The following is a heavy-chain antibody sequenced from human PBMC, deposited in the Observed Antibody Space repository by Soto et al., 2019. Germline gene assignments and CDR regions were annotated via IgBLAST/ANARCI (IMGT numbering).Heavy chain of an antibody. CDR1: GGTFSSYT. CDR2: IIPILGIA. J-gene: IGHJ5*02. V-gene: IGHV1-69*08. Sequence: QVQLVQSGAEVKKPGSLVKVSCKASGGTFSSYTISWVRQAPGQGLEWMGRIIPILGIANYAQKFQGRVTITADKSTSTAYMELSSLRSEDTAVYYCARDRAYSSSAGDNWFDPWGQGTLVTVSS. D-gene: IGHD6-6*01. CDR3: ARDRAYSSSAGDNWFDP.